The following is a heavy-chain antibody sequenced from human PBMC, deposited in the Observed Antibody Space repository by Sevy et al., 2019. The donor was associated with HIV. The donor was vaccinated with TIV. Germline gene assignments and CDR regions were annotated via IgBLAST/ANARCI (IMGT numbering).Heavy chain of an antibody. CDR1: GYTFTSQY. J-gene: IGHJ4*02. Sequence: ASVKVSCKASGYTFTSQYMYWVRQAPGQGLEWMGIINPSGGSTSYAQKFQGRVTMTRDTSTSTVYMELSSLRSEDTAVYYSARDSDNYDILTGYYPFDYRGQGTLVTVSS. CDR2: INPSGGST. CDR3: ARDSDNYDILTGYYPFDY. D-gene: IGHD3-9*01. V-gene: IGHV1-46*01.